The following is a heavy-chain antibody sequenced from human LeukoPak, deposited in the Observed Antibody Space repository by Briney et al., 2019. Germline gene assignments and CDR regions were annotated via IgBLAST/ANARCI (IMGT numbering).Heavy chain of an antibody. CDR2: INHSGST. J-gene: IGHJ4*02. CDR3: ARGARTYSSGWYGLPRDY. Sequence: SETLSLTCAVYGGSFSGYYWSWIRQPPGKGLEWIGEINHSGSTNYNPSLKSRVTISVDTSKNQFSLKLSPVTAADTAVYYCARGARTYSSGWYGLPRDYWGQGTLVTVSS. D-gene: IGHD6-19*01. V-gene: IGHV4-34*01. CDR1: GGSFSGYY.